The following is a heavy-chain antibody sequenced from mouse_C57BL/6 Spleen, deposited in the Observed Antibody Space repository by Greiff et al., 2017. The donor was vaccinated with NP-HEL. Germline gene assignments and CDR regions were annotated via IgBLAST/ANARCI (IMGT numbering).Heavy chain of an antibody. J-gene: IGHJ3*01. D-gene: IGHD1-3*01. Sequence: QVQLQQSGAELVRPGASVKLSCKASGYTFTDYYINWVKQRPGQGLEWIARIYPGSGNTYYNEKFKGKATLTAEKSSSTAYMQLSSLTSEDSAVYFCANNFAYWGQGTLVTVSA. CDR2: IYPGSGNT. CDR1: GYTFTDYY. V-gene: IGHV1-76*01. CDR3: ANNFAY.